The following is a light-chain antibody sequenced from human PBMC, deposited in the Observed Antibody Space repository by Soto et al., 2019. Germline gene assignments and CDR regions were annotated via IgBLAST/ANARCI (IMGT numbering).Light chain of an antibody. CDR1: QSISSW. V-gene: IGKV1-5*01. Sequence: DIQMTQSPSTLSASVGDRVTITCRASQSISSWLAWYQQKPGKAPKLLIYDASSLESGVPSRFSGSGSGTESTLTISGLQPYDFTTYYCQQYNSYSSVTFGQGPKREIK. CDR2: DAS. CDR3: QQYNSYSSVT. J-gene: IGKJ2*01.